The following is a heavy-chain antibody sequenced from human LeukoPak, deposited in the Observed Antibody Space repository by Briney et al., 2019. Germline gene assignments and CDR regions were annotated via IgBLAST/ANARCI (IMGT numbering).Heavy chain of an antibody. CDR3: ARSYYYDSSVGSHLDY. Sequence: GGSLRLSCAASGFTFSSYSMNWVRQAPGKGLEWVSSISSSSDYIYYADSVKGRFTISRDNAKNSLYLQMNSLRAEDTAVYYCARSYYYDSSVGSHLDYWGQGTLVTVSS. CDR1: GFTFSSYS. D-gene: IGHD3-22*01. V-gene: IGHV3-21*01. CDR2: ISSSSDYI. J-gene: IGHJ4*02.